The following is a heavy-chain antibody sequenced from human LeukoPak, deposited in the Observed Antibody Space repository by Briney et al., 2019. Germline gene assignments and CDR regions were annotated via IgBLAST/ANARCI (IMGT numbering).Heavy chain of an antibody. CDR2: IGGGGHTT. Sequence: GGSLRLSCVASGLTFGNYGMNWVRQAPGKGLEWVSSIGGGGHTTYYADSVRGRFTISRDNSRNSMYLQMSSLRAEDTAIYYCAEVESSYCRIWGQGTLVTVSS. CDR1: GLTFGNYG. J-gene: IGHJ4*02. CDR3: AEVESSYCRI. V-gene: IGHV3-23*01. D-gene: IGHD3-10*01.